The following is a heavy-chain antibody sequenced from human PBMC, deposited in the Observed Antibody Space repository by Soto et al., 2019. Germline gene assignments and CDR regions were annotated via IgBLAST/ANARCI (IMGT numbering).Heavy chain of an antibody. Sequence: ASVKVSCKASGYTFTSYHINWVRQAPGQGLEWMGWISGYSGNTNYAQKLQGRVTMTTDTSTSTAYMELRSLRSDDTAVYYCARDIHGYVDAFDIWGQGTMVTVSS. D-gene: IGHD5-18*01. CDR3: ARDIHGYVDAFDI. J-gene: IGHJ3*02. CDR2: ISGYSGNT. V-gene: IGHV1-18*01. CDR1: GYTFTSYH.